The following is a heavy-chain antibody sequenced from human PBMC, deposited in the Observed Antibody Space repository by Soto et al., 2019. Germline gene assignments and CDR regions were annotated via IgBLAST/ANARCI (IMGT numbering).Heavy chain of an antibody. CDR3: ARDPVTANQVHGAFDI. D-gene: IGHD2-21*02. CDR2: ISAYNGNT. V-gene: IGHV1-18*01. CDR1: GYTFTSYG. J-gene: IGHJ3*02. Sequence: QVQLVQSGAEMKKPGASVKVSCKASGYTFTSYGISWVRQAPGQGLEWMGWISAYNGNTNYAQKLQGRVTMTTDTSTSPAYMELRSLRSDDTAVYYCARDPVTANQVHGAFDIWGQGTMVTVSS.